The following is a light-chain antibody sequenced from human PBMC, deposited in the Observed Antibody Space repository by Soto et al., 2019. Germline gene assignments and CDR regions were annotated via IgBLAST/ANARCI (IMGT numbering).Light chain of an antibody. J-gene: IGKJ1*01. Sequence: DIRMTQSPSTLSASVGDRVTITCRVSQSISNWLAWYQQKPGKAPNLLISGASSLESGVPSRFSGSGSGTEFTLTISSLQPDDFATYYCQQYHSYSTWTFGQGTKVDI. CDR1: QSISNW. V-gene: IGKV1-5*01. CDR3: QQYHSYSTWT. CDR2: GAS.